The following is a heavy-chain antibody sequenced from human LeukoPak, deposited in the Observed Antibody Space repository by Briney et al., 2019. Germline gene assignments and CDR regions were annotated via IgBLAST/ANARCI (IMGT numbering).Heavy chain of an antibody. D-gene: IGHD2-15*01. CDR3: ARVYSIRSFDY. CDR2: INPNSGDT. CDR1: GYTFTGYY. V-gene: IGHV1-2*02. J-gene: IGHJ4*02. Sequence: ASVKVSCQASGYTFTGYYMHWVRQAPGQGLGWMGWINPNSGDTNYAQKFQGRVTMTRDTSINTAYMELTRLTSDDTAVYYCARVYSIRSFDYWGQGTLVTVSS.